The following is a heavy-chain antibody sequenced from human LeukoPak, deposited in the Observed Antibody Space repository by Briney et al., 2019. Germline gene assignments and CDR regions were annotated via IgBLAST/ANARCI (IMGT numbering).Heavy chain of an antibody. V-gene: IGHV4-59*05. Sequence: GSLRLSCAASGFTFSSYAMSWVRQAPGKGLEWIGSIYYSGNTYNNPSLKSRVTISVDTSKNQLSLKLTSVTAADTAVYYCAMHTVIASSWSLDYWGQGTLVTVSS. D-gene: IGHD6-13*01. CDR2: IYYSGNT. CDR1: GFTFSSYA. CDR3: AMHTVIASSWSLDY. J-gene: IGHJ4*02.